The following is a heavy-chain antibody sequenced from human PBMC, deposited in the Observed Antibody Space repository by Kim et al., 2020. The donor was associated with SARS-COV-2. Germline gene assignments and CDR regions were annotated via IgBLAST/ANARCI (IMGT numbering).Heavy chain of an antibody. CDR3: AHMNVLRFLGGNYYYMDG. J-gene: IGHJ6*03. D-gene: IGHD3-3*01. CDR1: GFSLSTSGVG. Sequence: SGPTLVNPTQTLALTCTFSGFSLSTSGVGVGWIRQPPGKALEWLALIYWDDDKRYSPSLKSRLTITKDTSKNQVVLIMTNMDPVDTATYYCAHMNVLRFLGGNYYYMDGWGKETTVTGAS. V-gene: IGHV2-5*02. CDR2: IYWDDDK.